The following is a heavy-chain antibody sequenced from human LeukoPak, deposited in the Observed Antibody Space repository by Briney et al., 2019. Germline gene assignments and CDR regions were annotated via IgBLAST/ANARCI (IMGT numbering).Heavy chain of an antibody. V-gene: IGHV3-48*02. J-gene: IGHJ4*02. CDR1: GFTLSSYT. CDR3: ARVIAVTGEYFDY. CDR2: MSTSGSI. Sequence: GGSLRLSCAASGFTLSSYTMNWVRQAPGKGLEWVSYMSTSGSISYTDSVKGRFTISRDSAKNSLYLQMNSLRDGDTAVYYCARVIAVTGEYFDYWGQGTLVTVSS. D-gene: IGHD6-19*01.